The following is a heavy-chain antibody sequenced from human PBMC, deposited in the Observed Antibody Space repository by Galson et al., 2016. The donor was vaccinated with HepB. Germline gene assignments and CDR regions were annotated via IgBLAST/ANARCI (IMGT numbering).Heavy chain of an antibody. J-gene: IGHJ4*02. CDR2: ISGISNYL. D-gene: IGHD2-2*01. CDR1: GVTFSDYY. CDR3: ARGDVVVVPAPLGY. Sequence: SLRLSCAASGVTFSDYYMNWVRQAPGKGLEWVSSISGISNYLYYADSVKGRFAISRDNAKNSLYLQMNSLRAEDTAVYYCARGDVVVVPAPLGYWGQGTLVTVSS. V-gene: IGHV3-21*01.